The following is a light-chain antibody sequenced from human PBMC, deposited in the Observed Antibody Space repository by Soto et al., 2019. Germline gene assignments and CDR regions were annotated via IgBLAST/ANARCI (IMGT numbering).Light chain of an antibody. CDR3: QQSNTFST. CDR2: AAS. Sequence: SQLTQSPSSLSASVGDRFTITCRASQGIGNYLAWYQQKPGKAPKLLMFAASTLQSGVPSRFSGSGSGTDFTLTISRLQTDDFATYSCQQSNTFSTFGQGTKVDIK. V-gene: IGKV1-9*01. CDR1: QGIGNY. J-gene: IGKJ1*01.